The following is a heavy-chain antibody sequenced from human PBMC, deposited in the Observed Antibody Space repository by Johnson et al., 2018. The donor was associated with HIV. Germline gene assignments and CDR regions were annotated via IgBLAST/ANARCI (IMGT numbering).Heavy chain of an antibody. CDR3: ATGWGNWNDEGPDAFDI. J-gene: IGHJ3*02. V-gene: IGHV3-20*04. CDR1: GFTFSNYW. D-gene: IGHD1-20*01. CDR2: INWNGGSK. Sequence: EVQLVESGGGLVKPGGSLRLSCAASGFTFSNYWMSWVRQAPGKGLEWVSGINWNGGSKGYADSVKGRFIISRDNAKNSLNLQMNSLRTEDTALYYCATGWGNWNDEGPDAFDIWGQGTMVTVSS.